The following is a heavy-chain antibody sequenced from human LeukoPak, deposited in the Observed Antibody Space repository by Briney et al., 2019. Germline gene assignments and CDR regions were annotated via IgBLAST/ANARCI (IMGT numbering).Heavy chain of an antibody. CDR1: GDSFSSSSYY. CDR3: ARLNQEAACVFDY. Sequence: PSETLSLACTVSGDSFSSSSYYWAWIRQPPGKGLEWIGRISYTGSTYYSPSLRSRVTMSVDTSKNQFSLKLSSVTAADTAVYYCARLNQEAACVFDYWGQGTLVTVSS. J-gene: IGHJ4*02. CDR2: ISYTGST. V-gene: IGHV4-39*01. D-gene: IGHD2-15*01.